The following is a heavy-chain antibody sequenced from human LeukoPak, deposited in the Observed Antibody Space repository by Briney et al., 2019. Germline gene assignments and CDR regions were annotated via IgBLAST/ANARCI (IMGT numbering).Heavy chain of an antibody. D-gene: IGHD3-10*01. Sequence: GGSLRLSCAASGFTFSGYEMNWVRQAPGKGLEWVSYISSSGSTIYNADSVKGRFTISRDNAKNSLYLQMNSLRAEDTAVYYCARGGRLWFGVKSWGQGTLVTVSS. V-gene: IGHV3-48*03. J-gene: IGHJ4*02. CDR1: GFTFSGYE. CDR2: ISSSGSTI. CDR3: ARGGRLWFGVKS.